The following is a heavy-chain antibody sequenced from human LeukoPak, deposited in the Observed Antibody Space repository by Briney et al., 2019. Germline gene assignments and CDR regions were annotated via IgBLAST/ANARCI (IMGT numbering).Heavy chain of an antibody. CDR2: IRSKAYGGTT. CDR3: TRDRYSFDY. Sequence: QPGRSLRLSCTASGFTFGDYAMSWVRPAPGEGLEWVGFIRSKAYGGTTEYAASVKGRFTISRDDSKSIAYLQMNSLKTEDTAVYYCTRDRYSFDYWGQGTLVTVSS. CDR1: GFTFGDYA. V-gene: IGHV3-49*04. J-gene: IGHJ4*02. D-gene: IGHD4-11*01.